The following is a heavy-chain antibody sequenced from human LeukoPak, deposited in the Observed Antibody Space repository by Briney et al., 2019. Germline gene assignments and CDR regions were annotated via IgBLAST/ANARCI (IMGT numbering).Heavy chain of an antibody. CDR1: GFTFSNAW. V-gene: IGHV3-15*01. CDR2: IKSKTDGGTT. CDR3: TTDTPMYYYGSGSSTRFDP. D-gene: IGHD3-10*01. Sequence: GGSLRLSCAASGFTFSNAWMSWVRQAPGKGLERVGRIKSKTDGGTTDYAAPVKGRFTISRDDSKNTLYLQMNSLKTEDTAVYYCTTDTPMYYYGSGSSTRFDPWGQGTLVTVSS. J-gene: IGHJ5*02.